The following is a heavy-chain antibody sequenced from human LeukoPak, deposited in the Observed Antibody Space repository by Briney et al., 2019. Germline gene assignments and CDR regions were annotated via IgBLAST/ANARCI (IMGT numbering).Heavy chain of an antibody. V-gene: IGHV3-53*01. D-gene: IGHD6-6*01. Sequence: PGGSLRLSCAASGFTISGNYMAWVRQAPVKGLEWVSVVSGGGTTDYADSVKGRFTIFRDDSKNTLYLQMNSLRAEDTAVYYCARAPAGHVLDFWGQGSLVTVSS. J-gene: IGHJ4*02. CDR1: GFTISGNY. CDR2: VSGGGTT. CDR3: ARAPAGHVLDF.